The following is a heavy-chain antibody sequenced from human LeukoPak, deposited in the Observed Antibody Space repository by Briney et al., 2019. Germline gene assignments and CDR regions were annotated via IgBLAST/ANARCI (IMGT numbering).Heavy chain of an antibody. CDR1: GFSFSGYS. J-gene: IGHJ4*02. CDR2: ISSSSSYI. V-gene: IGHV3-21*01. Sequence: GGSLRLSCVASGFSFSGYSMSWVRQAPGKGLERVSSISSSSSYIYYADSVKGRFTISRDNAKNSLYLRMNSLRVEDTAVYYCARVNENCSGGTCYLMDYYFDYWGQGILVTVSS. D-gene: IGHD2-15*01. CDR3: ARVNENCSGGTCYLMDYYFDY.